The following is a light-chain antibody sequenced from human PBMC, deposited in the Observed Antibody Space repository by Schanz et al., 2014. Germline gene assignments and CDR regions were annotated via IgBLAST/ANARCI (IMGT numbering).Light chain of an antibody. J-gene: IGKJ4*01. CDR2: GAS. CDR1: QSITSF. V-gene: IGKV1-39*01. Sequence: DIQMTQSPSSLSASVGDRVTISCRASQSITSFLNWYQHKPGRAPKLLIFGASSLQSGVPSRFSGSGSGTDFTLTISNLQPEDSATYYCQQSYNSPLTFGGGTKVEI. CDR3: QQSYNSPLT.